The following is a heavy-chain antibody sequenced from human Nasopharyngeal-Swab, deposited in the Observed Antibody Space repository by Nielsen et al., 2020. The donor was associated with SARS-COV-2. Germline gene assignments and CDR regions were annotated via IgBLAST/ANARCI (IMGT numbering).Heavy chain of an antibody. J-gene: IGHJ6*03. V-gene: IGHV3-13*01. D-gene: IGHD2-2*01. CDR3: ARGNIVVVPAAIRYYYYYYMDV. Sequence: GESLKISCAASGLTFSSYDMHWVRQATAKGLEWVSAIVTAGDTYYPGSVKGRFTISRENAKNSLYLQMNSLRAEDTAVYYCARGNIVVVPAAIRYYYYYYMDVWGKGTTVTVSS. CDR1: GLTFSSYD. CDR2: IVTAGDT.